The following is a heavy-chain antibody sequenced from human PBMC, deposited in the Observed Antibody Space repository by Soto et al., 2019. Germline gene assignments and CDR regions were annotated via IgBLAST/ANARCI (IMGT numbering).Heavy chain of an antibody. Sequence: SVNVSCKTSGGTNSSYAISWVRQAPGQGLEWMGGIIPIFGTANYAQKFQGRVTITADESTSTAYMELSSLRSEDTAVYYCARDLHSSRGDRTYYYYGMDVWGQGTTVTVSS. CDR2: IIPIFGTA. CDR1: GGTNSSYA. J-gene: IGHJ6*02. D-gene: IGHD6-13*01. CDR3: ARDLHSSRGDRTYYYYGMDV. V-gene: IGHV1-69*13.